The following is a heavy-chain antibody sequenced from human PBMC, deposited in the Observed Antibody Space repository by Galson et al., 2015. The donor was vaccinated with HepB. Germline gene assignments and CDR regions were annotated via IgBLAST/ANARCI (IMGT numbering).Heavy chain of an antibody. CDR3: ARRGPHVTGTPYFDS. D-gene: IGHD1-7*01. J-gene: IGHJ4*02. CDR1: ELRFSTYA. Sequence: SLRLSCAASELRFSTYAMSWVRQTPGKGLEWVSSITASGDRIYYADSVNGRFTVSRGNSKSTLYLQMNSLRADDTAVYYCARRGPHVTGTPYFDSWGQGTLVTVSS. CDR2: ITASGDRI. V-gene: IGHV3-23*01.